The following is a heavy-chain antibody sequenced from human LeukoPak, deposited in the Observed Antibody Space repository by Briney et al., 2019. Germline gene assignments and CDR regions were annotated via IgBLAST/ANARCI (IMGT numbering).Heavy chain of an antibody. V-gene: IGHV4-59*01. CDR1: GGSISSYY. Sequence: SETLSLTCTVSGGSISSYYWGWIRQPPGKGLEWIGYIYYSGSTNYNPSLKSRVTISVDTSKNQFSLNLNSMTAADTAIYYCTRDLRRALDYWGQGTLVTVSS. J-gene: IGHJ4*02. CDR2: IYYSGST. CDR3: TRDLRRALDY.